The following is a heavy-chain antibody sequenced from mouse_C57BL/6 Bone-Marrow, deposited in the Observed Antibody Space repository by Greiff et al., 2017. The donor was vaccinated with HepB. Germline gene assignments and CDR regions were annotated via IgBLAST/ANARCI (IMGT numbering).Heavy chain of an antibody. CDR1: GFTFSSYA. D-gene: IGHD1-1*01. V-gene: IGHV5-4*03. Sequence: EVKLVESGGGLVKPGGSLKLSCAASGFTFSSYAMSWVRQTPEKRLEWVATISDGGSYTYYPDNVKGRFTISRDNAKNNLYLQMSHLKSEDTAMYYCARYDYYHFDYWGQGTTLTVSS. CDR2: ISDGGSYT. J-gene: IGHJ2*01. CDR3: ARYDYYHFDY.